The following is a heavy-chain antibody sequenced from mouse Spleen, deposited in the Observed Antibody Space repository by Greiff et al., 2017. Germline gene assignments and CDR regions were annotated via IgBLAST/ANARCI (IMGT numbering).Heavy chain of an antibody. V-gene: IGHV1-50*01. CDR3: ARDYAYFYYAMDY. J-gene: IGHJ4*01. CDR1: GYTFTSYW. Sequence: VQLQQPGAELVKPGASVKLSCKASGYTFTSYWMQWVKQRPGQGLEWIGEIDPSDSYTNYNQKFKGKATLTVDTSSSTAYMQLSSLTSEDSAVYYCARDYAYFYYAMDYWGQGTSVTVSS. D-gene: IGHD1-1*02. CDR2: IDPSDSYT.